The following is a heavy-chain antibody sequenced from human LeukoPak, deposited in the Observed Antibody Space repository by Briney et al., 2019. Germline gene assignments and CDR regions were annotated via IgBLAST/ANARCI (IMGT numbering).Heavy chain of an antibody. J-gene: IGHJ2*01. CDR1: GFTFSSYG. CDR2: IWYDGSNK. V-gene: IGHV3-33*01. Sequence: GGSLRLSCAASGFTFSSYGMHWVRQAPGKGLEWVAVIWYDGSNKYYADSVKGRFTISRDNSKNTLYLQMNSLRAEDTAVYYCAREFRRYWYFDLWGRGTLVTVSS. CDR3: AREFRRYWYFDL.